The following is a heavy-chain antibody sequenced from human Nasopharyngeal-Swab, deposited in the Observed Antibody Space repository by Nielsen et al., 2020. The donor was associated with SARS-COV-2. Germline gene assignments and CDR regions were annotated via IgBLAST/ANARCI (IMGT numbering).Heavy chain of an antibody. J-gene: IGHJ6*04. CDR3: ARGGGIVVVPAAMGLGV. Sequence: GSLRLSCAVYGGSFSGYYWSWIRQPPGKGLEWIGEINHSGSTNYNPSLKSRVTISVDTSKNQSSLKLSSVTAADTAVYYCARGGGIVVVPAAMGLGVWGKGTTVTVSS. CDR1: GGSFSGYY. D-gene: IGHD2-2*01. CDR2: INHSGST. V-gene: IGHV4-34*01.